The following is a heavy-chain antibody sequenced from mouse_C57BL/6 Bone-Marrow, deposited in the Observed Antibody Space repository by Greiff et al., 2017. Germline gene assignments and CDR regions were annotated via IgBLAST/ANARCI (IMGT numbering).Heavy chain of an antibody. CDR3: ARDGGLAY. V-gene: IGHV5-4*01. CDR1: GFTFSSYA. CDR2: ISDGGSYT. J-gene: IGHJ3*01. Sequence: EVKVVESGGGLVKPGGSLKLSCAASGFTFSSYAMSWVRQTPEKRLEWVATISDGGSYTYYPENVKGRFTISRDNSENHLYLQRSHLKSEDTAMYYCARDGGLAYWGQGTLVTVSA.